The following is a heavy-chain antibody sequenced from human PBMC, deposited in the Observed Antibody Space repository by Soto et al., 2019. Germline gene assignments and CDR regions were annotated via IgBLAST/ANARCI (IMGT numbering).Heavy chain of an antibody. Sequence: ASLKVSCKESGYTFTSYYRHWVRQAPGQGLEWMGIINPSGGSTSYAQKFQGRVTMTRDTSTSTVYMELSSQRSEDTAVYYCARFTRDRIFGVVHQPDYWGQGTLVTVS. CDR2: INPSGGST. D-gene: IGHD3-3*01. V-gene: IGHV1-46*03. CDR1: GYTFTSYY. J-gene: IGHJ4*02. CDR3: ARFTRDRIFGVVHQPDY.